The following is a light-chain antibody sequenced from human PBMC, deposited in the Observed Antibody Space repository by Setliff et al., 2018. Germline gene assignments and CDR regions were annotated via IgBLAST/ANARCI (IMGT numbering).Light chain of an antibody. J-gene: IGLJ1*01. CDR1: SNDVGAYNH. Sequence: QSALAQPASVSGSPGQSIAISCTGTSNDVGAYNHVSWYQHHPGKAPKLIIYEVNNRPSGVSDRFSGSKSGNTASLTISGLQAEDEADYYCHSFTTSTTRVFGSGTRSPS. CDR2: EVN. CDR3: HSFTTSTTRV. V-gene: IGLV2-14*01.